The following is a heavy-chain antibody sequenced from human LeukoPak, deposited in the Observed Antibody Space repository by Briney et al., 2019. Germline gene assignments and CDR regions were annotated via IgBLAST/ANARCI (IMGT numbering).Heavy chain of an antibody. CDR2: ISSSSSYT. Sequence: GGTLRLSCAASGFTFSSYAMNWVRQAPGKGLEWGSYISSSSSYTNYADSVKGRFTISRDNAKNSLYLQMNSLRAEDTAVYYCARDHGVLPADPFDYWGQGTLVTVSS. V-gene: IGHV3-21*05. D-gene: IGHD2-2*01. CDR1: GFTFSSYA. CDR3: ARDHGVLPADPFDY. J-gene: IGHJ4*02.